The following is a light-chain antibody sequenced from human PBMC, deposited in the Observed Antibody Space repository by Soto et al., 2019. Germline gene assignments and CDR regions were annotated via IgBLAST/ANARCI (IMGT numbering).Light chain of an antibody. CDR1: QSVLYSSNNKNY. J-gene: IGKJ1*01. V-gene: IGKV4-1*01. CDR3: QQYYGLPRT. CDR2: WAS. Sequence: DIVMTQSPDSLAVSLGERATINCKSSQSVLYSSNNKNYLTWYQQKPGQPPKLLIYWASIRESGVPDRFSGSGSGTDFTLTISRLQAEDVAVYYCQQYYGLPRTFGQGTKVEIK.